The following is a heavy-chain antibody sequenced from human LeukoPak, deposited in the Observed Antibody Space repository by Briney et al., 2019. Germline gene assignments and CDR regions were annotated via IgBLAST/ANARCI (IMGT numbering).Heavy chain of an antibody. Sequence: GSLRLSCAASGFTFSDYYMSWIRQPPGKGLEWIGSIYYSGSTYYNPSPKSRVTISVDTSKNQFSLKLSSVTAADTAVYYCARHGDSSGLDYWGQGTLVTVSS. D-gene: IGHD3-22*01. CDR2: IYYSGST. CDR1: GFTFSDYY. CDR3: ARHGDSSGLDY. J-gene: IGHJ4*02. V-gene: IGHV4-39*01.